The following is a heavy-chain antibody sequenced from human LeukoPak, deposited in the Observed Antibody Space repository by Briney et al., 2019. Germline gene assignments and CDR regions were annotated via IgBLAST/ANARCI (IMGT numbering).Heavy chain of an antibody. CDR3: ARDRLGVTPSFQTRGGVYYFDY. D-gene: IGHD4-23*01. V-gene: IGHV3-48*01. CDR2: ISSTSNTI. Sequence: PGGSLRLSCAASGFTFSTYSLNWVRQAPGKGLEWVSYISSTSNTIYYADSVKGRFTISRDNAKNSLYLQMNSLRAEDTAVYYCARDRLGVTPSFQTRGGVYYFDYWGQGTLVTVSS. J-gene: IGHJ4*02. CDR1: GFTFSTYS.